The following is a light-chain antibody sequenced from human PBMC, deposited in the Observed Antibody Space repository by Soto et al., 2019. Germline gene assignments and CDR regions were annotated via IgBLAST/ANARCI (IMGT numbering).Light chain of an antibody. CDR3: SSYTTSNTRQIV. CDR1: SSDVVGYNY. J-gene: IGLJ1*01. Sequence: QSVLTQPASVSGSPGQSITISCTGTSSDVVGYNYVSWYQHHPGKAPKLIIYDVSNRPSGVSIRFSGSKSDNTVSLTISGLQPEDEADYHCSSYTTSNTRQIVFGTGTKVTVL. CDR2: DVS. V-gene: IGLV2-14*03.